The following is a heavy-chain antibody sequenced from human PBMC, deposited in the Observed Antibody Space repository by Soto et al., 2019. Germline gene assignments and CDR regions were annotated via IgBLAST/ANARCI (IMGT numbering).Heavy chain of an antibody. CDR3: AKDRTPTVLLWFGELDY. V-gene: IGHV3-23*01. CDR1: VFNFYA. D-gene: IGHD3-10*01. Sequence: GGSLRLSCAASVFNFYAMSWVRQAPGKGLEWVASISGSGSTTYYADSVRGRFTISRDNPKNTMYLQMNSLRAEDTAVYYCAKDRTPTVLLWFGELDYWGLGTLVTVSS. J-gene: IGHJ4*02. CDR2: ISGSGSTT.